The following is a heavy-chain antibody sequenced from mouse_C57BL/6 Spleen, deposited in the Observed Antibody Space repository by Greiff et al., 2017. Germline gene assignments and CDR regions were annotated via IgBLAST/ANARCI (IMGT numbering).Heavy chain of an antibody. D-gene: IGHD2-1*01. Sequence: EVQLQQSGPELVKPGASVKISCKASGYTFTDYYMNWVKQSHGKSLEWIGDINPNNGGTSYNQKFKGKATLTVDKSSSTAYMELRSLTSEDSAVYYCAYYVNSGYAMDNWGEGTSDTVSP. J-gene: IGHJ4*01. CDR3: AYYVNSGYAMDN. V-gene: IGHV1-26*01. CDR1: GYTFTDYY. CDR2: INPNNGGT.